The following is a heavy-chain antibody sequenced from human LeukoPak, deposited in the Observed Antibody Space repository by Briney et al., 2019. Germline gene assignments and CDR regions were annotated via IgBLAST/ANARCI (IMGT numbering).Heavy chain of an antibody. CDR2: TYYRSKWYN. J-gene: IGHJ6*04. D-gene: IGHD1-1*01. V-gene: IGHV6-1*01. CDR3: ATGTTGTGRGLDV. CDR1: GDIFSSSSAA. Sequence: SQTLSLTCALSGDIFSSSSAAWNWIRQSPSRGLEWLGRTYYRSKWYNDYAESVKSRITINPDTSKNQFSLQLNSVTPEDTALYYCATGTTGTGRGLDVWGKGTTVIVSS.